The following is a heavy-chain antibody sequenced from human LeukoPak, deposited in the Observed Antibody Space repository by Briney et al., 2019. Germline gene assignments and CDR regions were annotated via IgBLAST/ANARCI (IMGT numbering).Heavy chain of an antibody. J-gene: IGHJ4*02. CDR1: GFTFSTYG. CDR2: ISYDGSNK. CDR3: ARDLGYCSGGSCYGFDY. Sequence: GKSLRLSCAASGFTFSTYGMHWVRQAPGKGLEWVAVISYDGSNKYYADSVMGRFTISRDNSENTLYLQMNSLRAEDTAVYYCARDLGYCSGGSCYGFDYWGQGTLVTVSS. D-gene: IGHD2-15*01. V-gene: IGHV3-33*05.